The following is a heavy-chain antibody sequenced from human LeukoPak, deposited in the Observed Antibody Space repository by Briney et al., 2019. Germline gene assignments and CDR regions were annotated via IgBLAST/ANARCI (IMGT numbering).Heavy chain of an antibody. CDR2: IYSGGAT. CDR1: RLSLSSYG. J-gene: IGHJ4*02. CDR3: ARDPPGIAASGTGG. Sequence: GGSLRLSCAASRLSLSSYGMHWVRQAPGKGLEWDSLIYSGGATKYADSVKGRFTISRDNSKNTLYLQMNSLRVEDTAMYYCARDPPGIAASGTGGWGQGTLVTVSS. D-gene: IGHD6-13*01. V-gene: IGHV3-53*01.